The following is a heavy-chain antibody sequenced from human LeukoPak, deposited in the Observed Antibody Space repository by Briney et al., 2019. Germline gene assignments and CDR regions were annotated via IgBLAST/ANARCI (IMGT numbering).Heavy chain of an antibody. Sequence: ASVKVSCKASGYTFTGYYMHWVRQAPGQGLEWMGWINPNSGGTNYAQKFQGRVTMTRDPSISTAYMELSRLRSDDTAVYYCARAPILMVYAKDWGQGTLVTVSS. CDR3: ARAPILMVYAKD. J-gene: IGHJ4*02. CDR1: GYTFTGYY. V-gene: IGHV1-2*02. D-gene: IGHD2-8*01. CDR2: INPNSGGT.